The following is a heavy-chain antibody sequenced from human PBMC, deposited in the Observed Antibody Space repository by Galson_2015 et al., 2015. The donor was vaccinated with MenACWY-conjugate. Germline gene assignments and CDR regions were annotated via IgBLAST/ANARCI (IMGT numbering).Heavy chain of an antibody. V-gene: IGHV4-39*01. J-gene: IGHJ3*02. Sequence: ETLSLTCTVSGGSISSSSYYWDWIRQPPGRGLEWIGTIYYSGSTYYNSSLKSRVTISVDTSQNQFSLNLSSVTAADTAMYYCARHDRTAPARSGAFDIWGQGTTVTVSS. CDR2: IYYSGST. CDR3: ARHDRTAPARSGAFDI. CDR1: GGSISSSSYY. D-gene: IGHD2-2*01.